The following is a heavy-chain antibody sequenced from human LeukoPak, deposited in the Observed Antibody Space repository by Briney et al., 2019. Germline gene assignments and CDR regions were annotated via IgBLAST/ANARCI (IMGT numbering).Heavy chain of an antibody. V-gene: IGHV3-21*01. CDR1: GFTFSSCN. Sequence: PGGSLRLSCVASGFTFSSCNMNWVRQAPGKGLEWVSSISSSSRYIYYTDSVKGRFTISRDNAKNSLYLQMNSLRAEDTAVYYCARDLSVGSKPDLGFDYWGQGTLVTVSS. D-gene: IGHD1-26*01. CDR3: ARDLSVGSKPDLGFDY. J-gene: IGHJ4*02. CDR2: ISSSSRYI.